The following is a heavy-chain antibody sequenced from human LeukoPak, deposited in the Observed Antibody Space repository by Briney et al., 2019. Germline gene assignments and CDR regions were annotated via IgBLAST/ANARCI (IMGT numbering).Heavy chain of an antibody. CDR3: ARDPGYYDSSGYHGY. V-gene: IGHV3-21*01. CDR2: ISSSSSYI. Sequence: KPGGSLRLSCAASGFTFSRYSMNWVRQAPGKGLEWDSSISSSSSYIYYADSVKGRFTISRDNAKNTLYLQMNSLRAEDTAVYYCARDPGYYDSSGYHGYWGPGTLVTVSS. J-gene: IGHJ4*02. CDR1: GFTFSRYS. D-gene: IGHD3-22*01.